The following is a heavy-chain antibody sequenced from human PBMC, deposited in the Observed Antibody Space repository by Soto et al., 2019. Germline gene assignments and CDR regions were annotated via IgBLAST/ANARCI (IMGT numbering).Heavy chain of an antibody. Sequence: SETLSLTCTVSGGSISSYYWSWIRQPPGKGLEWIGYIYYSGSTNHNPSLKSRVTISVDTSKNQFSLKLSSVTAADTAVYYCARGPLGPPGIWGQGTMVTVSS. J-gene: IGHJ3*02. V-gene: IGHV4-59*01. D-gene: IGHD3-16*01. CDR3: ARGPLGPPGI. CDR1: GGSISSYY. CDR2: IYYSGST.